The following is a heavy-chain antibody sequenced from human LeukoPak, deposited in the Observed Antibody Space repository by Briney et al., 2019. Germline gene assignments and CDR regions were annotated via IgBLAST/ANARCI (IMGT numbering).Heavy chain of an antibody. CDR2: IYHSGST. V-gene: IGHV4-38-2*02. CDR1: GYSISSGYY. CDR3: SRPGYGDYLPY. Sequence: SETLSLTCTVSGYSISSGYYWGWIRQPPGKGLEWIASIYHSGSTYYNPSLKSRVTISLDASKNQISLKVHSVTAADPAVYYCSRPGYGDYLPYWGQGTLVTVSS. J-gene: IGHJ4*02. D-gene: IGHD4-17*01.